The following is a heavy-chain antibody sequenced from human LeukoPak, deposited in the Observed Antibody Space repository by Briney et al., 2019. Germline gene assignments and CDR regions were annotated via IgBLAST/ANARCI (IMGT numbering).Heavy chain of an antibody. D-gene: IGHD6-6*01. Sequence: SETLFLTCTVSGYSISSGYYWGWIRQPPGKGLEWIGSIYHSGSTYYNPSLKSRVTISVDTSKNQFSLKLSSVTAADTAVYYCARVHPLYSSSFTAFDIWGQGTMVTVSS. CDR1: GYSISSGYY. CDR3: ARVHPLYSSSFTAFDI. CDR2: IYHSGST. V-gene: IGHV4-38-2*02. J-gene: IGHJ3*02.